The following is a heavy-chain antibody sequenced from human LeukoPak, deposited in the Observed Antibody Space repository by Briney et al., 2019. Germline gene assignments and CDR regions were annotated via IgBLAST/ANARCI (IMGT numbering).Heavy chain of an antibody. Sequence: AGGSLSLSCAASGFTFSSYTMAWVRQAPGKGLEWVSGISGSGARTYYADSVKGRFTISRDNSKNTLYLRMNSLSAEDTAVYYCVKVNCGGECYYNPDHWGQGTLVTVSS. D-gene: IGHD2-21*01. CDR3: VKVNCGGECYYNPDH. J-gene: IGHJ4*02. CDR1: GFTFSSYT. CDR2: ISGSGART. V-gene: IGHV3-23*01.